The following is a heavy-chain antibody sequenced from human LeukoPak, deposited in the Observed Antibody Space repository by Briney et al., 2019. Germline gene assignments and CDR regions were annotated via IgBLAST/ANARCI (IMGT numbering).Heavy chain of an antibody. CDR2: ISYDGTNK. V-gene: IGHV3-30*18. CDR1: GFTFSSYG. CDR3: AKVMNAYSTSVNDY. J-gene: IGHJ4*02. Sequence: PGGSLRLSCAASGFTFSSYGTHWVRQAPGKGLEWVAFISYDGTNKYYADSVKGRLTISRDNSINTLYLQMNSLRAEDTAVYYCAKVMNAYSTSVNDYWGQGTLVTVSS. D-gene: IGHD6-6*01.